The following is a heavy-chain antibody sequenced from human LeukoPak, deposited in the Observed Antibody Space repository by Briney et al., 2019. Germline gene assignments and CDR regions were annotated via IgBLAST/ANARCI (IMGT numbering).Heavy chain of an antibody. CDR2: INHSGST. V-gene: IGHV4-34*01. CDR3: ARAPGAMVRGVIPYYYYGMDV. CDR1: GGSFSGYY. Sequence: SETLSLTCAVYGGSFSGYYWSWIRQPPGKGLEWIGEINHSGSTNYNPSLKSRVTISADTSKNQFSLKLSSVTAADTAVYYCARAPGAMVRGVIPYYYYGMDVWGQGTTVTVSS. D-gene: IGHD3-10*01. J-gene: IGHJ6*02.